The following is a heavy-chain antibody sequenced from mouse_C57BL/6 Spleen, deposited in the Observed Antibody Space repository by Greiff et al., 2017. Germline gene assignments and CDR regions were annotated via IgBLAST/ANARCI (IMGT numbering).Heavy chain of an antibody. CDR1: GYAFSSSW. V-gene: IGHV1-82*01. Sequence: VQLQQSGPELVKPGASVKISCKASGYAFSSSWMNWVKQRPGKGLEWIGRIYPGDGDTNYNGKFKGKATLTADKSSSTAYMQLSSLTSEDSAVYFCAGNDYYAMDYWGQGTSVTVSS. CDR2: IYPGDGDT. J-gene: IGHJ4*01. CDR3: AGNDYYAMDY.